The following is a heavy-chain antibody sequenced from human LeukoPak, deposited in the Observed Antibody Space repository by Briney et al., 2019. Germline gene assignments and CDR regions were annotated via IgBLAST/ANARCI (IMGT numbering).Heavy chain of an antibody. D-gene: IGHD3-22*01. CDR2: INHSGST. J-gene: IGHJ6*02. CDR3: ARLQITMIVVVTAFDYYGMDV. Sequence: SETLSLTCAVYGGSFSGYYWSWIRQPPGKGLEWIGEINHSGSTNYNPSLKSRVTISVDTSKNQFSLKLSSVTAADTAVYNCARLQITMIVVVTAFDYYGMDVWGQGTTVTVSS. V-gene: IGHV4-34*01. CDR1: GGSFSGYY.